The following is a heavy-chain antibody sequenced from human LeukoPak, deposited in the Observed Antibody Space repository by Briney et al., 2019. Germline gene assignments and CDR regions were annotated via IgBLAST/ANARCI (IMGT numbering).Heavy chain of an antibody. CDR2: ICAYNGNT. J-gene: IGHJ3*02. D-gene: IGHD2-2*01. CDR3: ARDPGYCSSTSCYGRGDAFDI. Sequence: ASVKVSCKASRYTFTSYGISWVRQAPGQGLEWMGWICAYNGNTNYAQKLQGRVTITTDTSTSTAYMELRSLRSDDTAVYYCARDPGYCSSTSCYGRGDAFDIWGQGTMVTVSS. CDR1: RYTFTSYG. V-gene: IGHV1-18*01.